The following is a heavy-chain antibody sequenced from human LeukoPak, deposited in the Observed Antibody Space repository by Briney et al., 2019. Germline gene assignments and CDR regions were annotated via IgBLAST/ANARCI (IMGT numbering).Heavy chain of an antibody. J-gene: IGHJ4*02. CDR2: ISGSGGST. CDR3: AKEWMEGYCSGGSCYEGYFDY. CDR1: GFTFSSYA. Sequence: GRSLRLSCAASGFTFSSYAMSWVRQAPGKGLEWVSAISGSGGSTYYADSVKGRFTISRDNSKNTLYLQMNSLRAEDTAVYYCAKEWMEGYCSGGSCYEGYFDYWGQGTLVTVSS. D-gene: IGHD2-15*01. V-gene: IGHV3-23*01.